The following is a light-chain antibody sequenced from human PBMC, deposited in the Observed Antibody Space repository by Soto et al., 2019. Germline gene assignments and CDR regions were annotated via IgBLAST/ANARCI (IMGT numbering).Light chain of an antibody. CDR2: GAS. V-gene: IGKV3-20*01. Sequence: EIVLTQSPGTLSLSPGERATLSCRASQSVSSSYLAWYQQKPGQAPRLLIYGASSRATGIPDRFSGSGSGTDFTLTISRLEPEDFAVYYCQQYGSSPRLTFGGGTQVESK. CDR3: QQYGSSPRLT. J-gene: IGKJ4*01. CDR1: QSVSSSY.